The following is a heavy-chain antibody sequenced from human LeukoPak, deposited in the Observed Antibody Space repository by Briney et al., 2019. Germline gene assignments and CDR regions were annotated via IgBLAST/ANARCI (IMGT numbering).Heavy chain of an antibody. CDR2: FSGSGGNT. V-gene: IGHV3-23*01. D-gene: IGHD6-13*01. CDR1: GFTFSSYA. J-gene: IGHJ5*02. Sequence: GGSLRLSYAASGFTFSSYAMSWVRQAPGKGLEWVSAFSGSGGNTYYADSVKGRFTISRDNSKNTLYLQMNTLRAEDTAVYYCAKDRHSSSWYIDWFDPWGQGTLVTVSS. CDR3: AKDRHSSSWYIDWFDP.